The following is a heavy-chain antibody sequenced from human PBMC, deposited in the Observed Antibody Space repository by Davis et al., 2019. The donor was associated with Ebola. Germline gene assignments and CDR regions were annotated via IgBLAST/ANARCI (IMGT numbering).Heavy chain of an antibody. J-gene: IGHJ4*02. CDR2: IWYDGSNK. CDR1: GFTFSNYG. Sequence: GGSLRLSCAASGFTFSNYGMHWVRQAPGKGLEWVAVIWYDGSNKYYADSVKGRFTISRANSKNTLYLQMNSLRAEDTAVYYCARDSADSSGWYSFIDYWGQGTLVTVSS. V-gene: IGHV3-33*01. CDR3: ARDSADSSGWYSFIDY. D-gene: IGHD6-19*01.